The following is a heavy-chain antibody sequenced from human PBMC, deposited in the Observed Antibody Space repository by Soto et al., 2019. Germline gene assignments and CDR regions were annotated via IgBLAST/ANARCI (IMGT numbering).Heavy chain of an antibody. Sequence: ASVKVSCKASGYTFTSYGISWVRQAPGQGLEWMGWISAYNGNTNYAQKLQGRVTMTTDTSTSTAYMELRSLRSDDTAVYYCARDVGYCSGGSSSLSTFAYWGQETLLTLSS. V-gene: IGHV1-18*01. CDR3: ARDVGYCSGGSSSLSTFAY. D-gene: IGHD2-15*01. CDR2: ISAYNGNT. J-gene: IGHJ4*02. CDR1: GYTFTSYG.